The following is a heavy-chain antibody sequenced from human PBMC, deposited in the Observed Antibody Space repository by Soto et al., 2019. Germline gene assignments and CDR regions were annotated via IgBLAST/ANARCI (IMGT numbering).Heavy chain of an antibody. CDR2: ISYDGNNK. J-gene: IGHJ3*02. V-gene: IGHV3-30*12. Sequence: PGGSQRLSCTASGVNFRSYGMHWVRQAPGKGLEWVAVISYDGNNKFYADSVKGRFTISRDSTKQTLYLQMNGLRDEDTAVYYCARWGYDSSGYYSAFDIWGQGTMVTVSS. CDR3: ARWGYDSSGYYSAFDI. CDR1: GVNFRSYG. D-gene: IGHD3-22*01.